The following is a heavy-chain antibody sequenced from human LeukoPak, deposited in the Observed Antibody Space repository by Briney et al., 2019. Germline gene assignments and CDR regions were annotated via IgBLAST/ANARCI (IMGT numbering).Heavy chain of an antibody. CDR2: IYTSGST. J-gene: IGHJ5*02. CDR3: ARDDPTAEGWFDP. Sequence: TLSLTCTVSGGSISSGSYYWSWIRQPAGKGLEWIGRIYTSGSTNYNPSLKSRVTISVDTSKNQFSLKLSSVTAADTAVYYCARDDPTAEGWFDPWGQGTLVTVSS. CDR1: GGSISSGSYY. V-gene: IGHV4-61*02.